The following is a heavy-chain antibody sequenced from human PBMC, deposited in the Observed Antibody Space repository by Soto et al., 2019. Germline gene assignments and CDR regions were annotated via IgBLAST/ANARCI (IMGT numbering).Heavy chain of an antibody. CDR3: ARGGYCSSTSCQYYYYYGMDV. V-gene: IGHV4-4*07. D-gene: IGHD2-2*01. CDR2: IYTSGST. CDR1: GGSISSYD. Sequence: SETLSLTCSVSGGSISSYDWSWIRQPAGKGLEWIGRIYTSGSTNYNPSLKSRVTMSVDTSKNQFSLKLSSVTAADTAVYYCARGGYCSSTSCQYYYYYGMDVWGQGTTVTVSS. J-gene: IGHJ6*02.